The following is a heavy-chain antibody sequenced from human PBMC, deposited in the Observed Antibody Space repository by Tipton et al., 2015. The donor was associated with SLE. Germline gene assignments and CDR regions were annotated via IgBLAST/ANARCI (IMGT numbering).Heavy chain of an antibody. V-gene: IGHV4-4*07. D-gene: IGHD6-13*01. CDR3: ARGYPMDH. J-gene: IGHJ4*02. CDR1: GGSISSYS. Sequence: TLSLTCSVSGGSISSYSWSWIRQPAGKGVEWIGRIYTSGTTDYSSSLKGRITISVDMSKNQFYLRLSSVTAADAAVYYCARGYPMDHWGQGTLVTVS. CDR2: IYTSGTT.